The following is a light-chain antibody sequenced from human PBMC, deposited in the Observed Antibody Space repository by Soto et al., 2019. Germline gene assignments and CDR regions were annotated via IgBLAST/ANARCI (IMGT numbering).Light chain of an antibody. CDR1: SSDIGGYKD. Sequence: QSALTQPASVSGSPGQAITISCTGTSSDIGGYKDVSWYQQHPGKAPKLMIFEVSKRPSGVSNRFSGCKSCNTASLTISGLQADDEADYYCSSYTSSGTLVVFGGGTKLTVL. J-gene: IGLJ2*01. CDR3: SSYTSSGTLVV. V-gene: IGLV2-14*01. CDR2: EVS.